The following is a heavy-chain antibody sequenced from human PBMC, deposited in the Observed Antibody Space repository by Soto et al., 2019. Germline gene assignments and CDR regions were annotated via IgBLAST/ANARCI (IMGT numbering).Heavy chain of an antibody. J-gene: IGHJ5*02. CDR3: ARGGSLGDWFDP. V-gene: IGHV4-59*08. D-gene: IGHD3-16*01. CDR2: IYYSGST. CDR1: GGSISSYY. Sequence: QVQLQESGPGLVKPSETLSLTCTVSGGSISSYYWSWIRQPPGKGLEWIGYIYYSGSTNYNPSLKSRFTISVDTSNNQFSLKLSSVTAADTAVYYCARGGSLGDWFDPWGQGTLVTVSS.